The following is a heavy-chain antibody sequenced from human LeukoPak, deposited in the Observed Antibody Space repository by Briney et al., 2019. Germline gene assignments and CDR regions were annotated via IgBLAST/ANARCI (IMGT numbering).Heavy chain of an antibody. CDR3: TRDEGDIVVVPADYVDY. CDR1: GFTFGDYA. V-gene: IGHV3-49*03. D-gene: IGHD2-2*01. J-gene: IGHJ4*02. Sequence: PGGSLRLSCTASGFTFGDYAMSWFRQAPGKGLEWVGFISSKSYGGTTEYAASVKGRFTISRDDSKSIAYLQMNSLKTEDTAVYYCTRDEGDIVVVPADYVDYWGQATLVTVPS. CDR2: ISSKSYGGTT.